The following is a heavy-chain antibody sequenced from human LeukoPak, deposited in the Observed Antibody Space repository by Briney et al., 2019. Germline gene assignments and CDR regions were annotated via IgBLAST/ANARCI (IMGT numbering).Heavy chain of an antibody. CDR2: SFHYDSST. CDR3: MRQVATAATIELIQWDY. D-gene: IGHD2-2*01. J-gene: IGHJ4*02. V-gene: IGHV5-51*01. Sequence: GGSPMISCRGSGWIFTGYWFVRVRQLPAKSLEWWVFSFHYDSSTTYSPSFQNELTISANKSVSSAYLQLSSLKASDTAIYYCMRQVATAATIELIQWDYWGQGTLVTVSS. CDR1: GWIFTGYW.